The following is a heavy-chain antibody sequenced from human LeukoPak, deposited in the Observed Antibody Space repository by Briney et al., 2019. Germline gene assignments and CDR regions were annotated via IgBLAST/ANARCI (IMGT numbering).Heavy chain of an antibody. V-gene: IGHV4-59*01. CDR2: IYYSGST. Sequence: PSETLSLTCTVSGGSISSYYWGWIRQPPGKGLEWIGYIYYSGSTNYNPSLKSRVTISVDTSKNQFSLKLSSVTAADTAVYYCARDLGYGSGSYYPGWFDPWGQGTLVTVSS. CDR3: ARDLGYGSGSYYPGWFDP. D-gene: IGHD3-10*01. CDR1: GGSISSYY. J-gene: IGHJ5*02.